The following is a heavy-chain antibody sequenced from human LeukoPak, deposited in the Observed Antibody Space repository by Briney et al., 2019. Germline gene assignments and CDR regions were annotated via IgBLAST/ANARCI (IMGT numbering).Heavy chain of an antibody. J-gene: IGHJ6*03. CDR3: TRDRSITMVRGLIYYYYYMDV. D-gene: IGHD3-10*01. V-gene: IGHV3-49*04. CDR2: IRSKAYGGTT. Sequence: GGSLRLSCTASGFTFGDYAMSWVRQAPGKGLEWVGFIRSKAYGGTTEYAASVKGRFTISRDDSKSIAYLQVNSLKTEDTAVYYCTRDRSITMVRGLIYYYYYMDVWGKGTTVTVSS. CDR1: GFTFGDYA.